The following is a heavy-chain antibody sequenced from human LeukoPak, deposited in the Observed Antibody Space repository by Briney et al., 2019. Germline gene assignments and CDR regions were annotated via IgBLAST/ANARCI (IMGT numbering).Heavy chain of an antibody. Sequence: PSETLSLTCTVSGGSVSSGAYYWHWIRQHPGTGLEWIGNIYFSGITDYNPSLEGRVAISLDPSKDQFSLTLNSVTAADTAVYFCARTSSDRSGFYYSFDYWGQGTLVTVSS. CDR2: IYFSGIT. J-gene: IGHJ4*02. CDR1: GGSVSSGAYY. CDR3: ARTSSDRSGFYYSFDY. V-gene: IGHV4-31*03. D-gene: IGHD3-10*01.